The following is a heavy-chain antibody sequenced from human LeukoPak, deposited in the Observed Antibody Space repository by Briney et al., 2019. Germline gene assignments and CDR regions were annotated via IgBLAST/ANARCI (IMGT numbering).Heavy chain of an antibody. CDR2: IIPILGIA. CDR3: ARVRGTTVTTTNGRTHFDY. J-gene: IGHJ4*02. CDR1: GGTFSSYV. V-gene: IGHV1-69*04. D-gene: IGHD4-17*01. Sequence: SVKVSCKASGGTFSSYVITWVRQAPGQGLEWMGRIIPILGIANYAQKFQGRVTITADKSTSTAYMELSSLRSEDTAVYYCARVRGTTVTTTNGRTHFDYWGQGTLVTVSS.